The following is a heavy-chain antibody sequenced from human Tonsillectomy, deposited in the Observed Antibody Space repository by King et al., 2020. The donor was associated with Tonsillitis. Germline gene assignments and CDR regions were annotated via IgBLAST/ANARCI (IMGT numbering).Heavy chain of an antibody. Sequence: VQLVESGGGLVQPGGSLRLSCAASGFTFSSYAMSWVRQAPGKGLEWVSAISSSGDNTYYADSVKGRFIISRDSSKNTLYLQMNSLRAEDTAVYYCAKSLGGGYDILTGYYYYYYMDVWGKGTTVTVSS. CDR2: ISSSGDNT. V-gene: IGHV3-23*04. J-gene: IGHJ6*03. CDR3: AKSLGGGYDILTGYYYYYYMDV. CDR1: GFTFSSYA. D-gene: IGHD3-9*01.